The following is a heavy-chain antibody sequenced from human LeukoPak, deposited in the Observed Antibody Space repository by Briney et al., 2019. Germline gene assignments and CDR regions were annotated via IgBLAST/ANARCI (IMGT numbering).Heavy chain of an antibody. D-gene: IGHD5-12*01. CDR3: ARDSGRSGSLDY. CDR1: GFSFSVYE. V-gene: IGHV3-48*03. CDR2: ISSSGSTT. J-gene: IGHJ4*02. Sequence: PGGSLRLSCAASGFSFSVYEMHWVRQAPGKGLEWISDISSSGSTTYYADSVRGRFSISRDNAKNSLYLQMNSLRAEDTAVYYCARDSGRSGSLDYWGQGTLVTVSS.